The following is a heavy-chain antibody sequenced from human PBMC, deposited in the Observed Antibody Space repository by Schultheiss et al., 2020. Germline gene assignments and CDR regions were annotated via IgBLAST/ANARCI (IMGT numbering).Heavy chain of an antibody. Sequence: SETLSLTCTVSGGSISSYYWSWIRQPAGKGLEWIGRIYTSGSTNYNPSLKSRVTMSGDTSKNQFSLKLSSVTAADTAVYYCARDSCISTSCYSKGMDVWGQGTTVTVSS. CDR1: GGSISSYY. CDR3: ARDSCISTSCYSKGMDV. CDR2: IYTSGST. J-gene: IGHJ6*02. V-gene: IGHV4-4*07. D-gene: IGHD2-2*01.